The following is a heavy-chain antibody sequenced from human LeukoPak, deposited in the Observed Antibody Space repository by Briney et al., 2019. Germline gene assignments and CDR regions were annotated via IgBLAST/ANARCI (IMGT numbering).Heavy chain of an antibody. CDR3: ATSGCTTCFFDY. V-gene: IGHV3-21*01. CDR2: ISSSSGCI. J-gene: IGHJ4*02. CDR1: GFTFSSYS. D-gene: IGHD2-2*01. Sequence: PGGSLRLSCAASGFTFSSYSMNWVRQAPGKGLEWVSSISSSSGCIYYADSVKGRFTISRDNTKSSLYLHMNSPGAEDTAVYYCATSGCTTCFFDYWGQRTLVTVSS.